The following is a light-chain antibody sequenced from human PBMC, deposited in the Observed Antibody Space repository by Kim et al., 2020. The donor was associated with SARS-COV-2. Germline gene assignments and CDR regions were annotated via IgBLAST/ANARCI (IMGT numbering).Light chain of an antibody. Sequence: IVVTQSPATLSVSPGERVTLSCMTSQSVSSNLAWYQQKPGQAPRLLIYGSSSRATGIPARFSGSGSGTEFTLTISSLQSEDFAVYYCQQYKNWPLTFGGGTKVDIK. CDR2: GSS. J-gene: IGKJ4*01. CDR1: QSVSSN. V-gene: IGKV3-15*01. CDR3: QQYKNWPLT.